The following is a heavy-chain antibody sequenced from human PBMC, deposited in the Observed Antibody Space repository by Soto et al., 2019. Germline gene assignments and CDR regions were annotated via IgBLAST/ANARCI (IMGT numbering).Heavy chain of an antibody. J-gene: IGHJ6*04. CDR2: IYYSGST. CDR1: GGSVSSGSYY. Sequence: PSETLSLTCTVSGGSVSSGSYYWSWIRQPPGKGLEWIGYIYYSGSTNYNPSLKSRVTISVDTSKNQFSLKLSSVTAADTAVYYCAREFTSSGYYYYYGMDVWGKGTTVTVSS. CDR3: AREFTSSGYYYYYGMDV. D-gene: IGHD3-22*01. V-gene: IGHV4-61*01.